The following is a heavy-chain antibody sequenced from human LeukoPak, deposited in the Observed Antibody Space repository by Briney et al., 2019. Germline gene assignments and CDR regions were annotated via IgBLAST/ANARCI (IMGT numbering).Heavy chain of an antibody. Sequence: GGSLRLSCAASGFTFSSYGMHWVRQAPGKGLEWVAFIRYDGSNKYYADSVKGRFTISRDNSKNTLYLQMNSLRAEDTAIYYCAKGGGTYSNFWSGYSFGYWGQGTLVTVSS. J-gene: IGHJ4*02. V-gene: IGHV3-30*02. D-gene: IGHD3-3*01. CDR3: AKGGGTYSNFWSGYSFGY. CDR1: GFTFSSYG. CDR2: IRYDGSNK.